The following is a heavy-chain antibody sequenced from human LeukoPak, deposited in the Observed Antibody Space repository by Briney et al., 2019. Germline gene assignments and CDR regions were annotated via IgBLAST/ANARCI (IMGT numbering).Heavy chain of an antibody. Sequence: SETLSLTCTVSSGSMRSSNWWIWVRQPPGKGLEWIGEISHRGSTNYNPSLKSRVTISIDKSKNQFSLKLTSVTAADTAVYYCARGPASPMADRPNFDYWGQGTPVTVSS. J-gene: IGHJ4*02. CDR2: ISHRGST. CDR1: SGSMRSSNW. V-gene: IGHV4-4*02. CDR3: ARGPASPMADRPNFDY. D-gene: IGHD5-24*01.